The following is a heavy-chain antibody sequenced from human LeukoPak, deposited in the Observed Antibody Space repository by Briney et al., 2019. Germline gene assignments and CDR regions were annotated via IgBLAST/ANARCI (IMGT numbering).Heavy chain of an antibody. CDR3: ARDVGGNYQYFDQ. J-gene: IGHJ4*02. CDR2: IYNSGST. V-gene: IGHV4-59*01. D-gene: IGHD4-11*01. Sequence: PSETLSLTCTVSGGSISNYYWSWIRQPPGRGLEWIGYIYNSGSTNYNPSLKSRVTMSVDTSKDQFSLKLNFVTAADTAVYYCARDVGGNYQYFDQWGQGILVTVAS. CDR1: GGSISNYY.